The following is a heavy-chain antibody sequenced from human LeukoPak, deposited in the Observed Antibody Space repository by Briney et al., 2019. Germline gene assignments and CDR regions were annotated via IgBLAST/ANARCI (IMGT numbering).Heavy chain of an antibody. D-gene: IGHD2-2*01. J-gene: IGHJ4*02. CDR2: INSDGSST. Sequence: GGSLRLSCAASGFTFSSYWMHWVRHAPGKGLVWVSRINSDGSSTIYADSVKGRFTISRDNAKNTLYLQMNSLRAEDTAVYYCAKDFWDIVVVPSAIPDYWGQGTLVTVSS. V-gene: IGHV3-74*01. CDR1: GFTFSSYW. CDR3: AKDFWDIVVVPSAIPDY.